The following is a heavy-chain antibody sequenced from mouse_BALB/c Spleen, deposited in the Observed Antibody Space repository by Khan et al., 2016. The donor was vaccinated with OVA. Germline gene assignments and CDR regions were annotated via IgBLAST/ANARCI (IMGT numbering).Heavy chain of an antibody. D-gene: IGHD2-14*01. CDR2: INPSNGYT. CDR1: GYTFTTYT. CDR3: AREGAYYRSDGWFSY. J-gene: IGHJ3*01. V-gene: IGHV1-4*01. Sequence: VQLQESGAELARPGASVKMSCKASGYTFTTYTMHWVKQRPGQGLEWIGYINPSNGYTNYNQKFKDKSTLTADKSSSTAYMQLSSLTSDYSAVYYCAREGAYYRSDGWFSYWGQGTLFTVSA.